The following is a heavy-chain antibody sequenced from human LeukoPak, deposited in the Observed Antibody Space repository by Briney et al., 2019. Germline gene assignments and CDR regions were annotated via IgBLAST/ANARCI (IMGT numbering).Heavy chain of an antibody. D-gene: IGHD3-9*01. V-gene: IGHV3-23*01. CDR3: AKGGKWYFDWDY. J-gene: IGHJ4*02. CDR1: GFTFSSYE. CDR2: ISGSGGST. Sequence: GGSLRLSCAASGFTFSSYEMNWVRQAPGKGLEWVSAISGSGGSTYYADSVKGRFTISRDNSKNTLYLQMNSLRAEDTAVYYCAKGGKWYFDWDYWGQGTLVTVSS.